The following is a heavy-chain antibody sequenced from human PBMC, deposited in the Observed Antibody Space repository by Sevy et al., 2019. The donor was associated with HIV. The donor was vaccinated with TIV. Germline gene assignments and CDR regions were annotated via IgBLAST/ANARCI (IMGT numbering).Heavy chain of an antibody. Sequence: GGSRRLSCAASGFTFNSYTMNWVRQAPGKGLEWVSSISFSSNYIYYADSVKGRFTISRDNAQNSLYLQMNSLRAEDTAIYYCARPYGSGSWEAFDIWGQGTMVTVSS. V-gene: IGHV3-21*01. J-gene: IGHJ3*02. CDR2: ISFSSNYI. D-gene: IGHD3-10*01. CDR3: ARPYGSGSWEAFDI. CDR1: GFTFNSYT.